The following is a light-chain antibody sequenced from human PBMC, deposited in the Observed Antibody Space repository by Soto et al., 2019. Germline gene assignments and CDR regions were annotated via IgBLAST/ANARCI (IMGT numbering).Light chain of an antibody. CDR1: QTVTSGY. V-gene: IGKV3-15*01. CDR3: QQYNNWPR. Sequence: PEERATLSCRASQTVTSGYFAWYQQNPGQARRLLIYGASTRATGIPARFSGSGSGTEFTLTISSLQSEDFAVYYCQQYNNWPRFGGGTKVDIK. CDR2: GAS. J-gene: IGKJ4*01.